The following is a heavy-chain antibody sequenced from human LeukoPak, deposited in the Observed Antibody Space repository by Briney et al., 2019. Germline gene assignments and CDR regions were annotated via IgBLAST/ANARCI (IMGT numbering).Heavy chain of an antibody. CDR1: GYTFTVYH. V-gene: IGHV1-2*06. CDR2: ITPNSGDT. CDR3: ARDYCSSTSCLFDY. D-gene: IGHD2-2*01. Sequence: ASVKVSCMASGYTFTVYHMHWVRLAPGQGLEWMGRITPNSGDTNYAQKFQGRVTMTRDTSISTAYMELSRLRSDDTAVYYCARDYCSSTSCLFDYWGQGTLVTVSS. J-gene: IGHJ4*02.